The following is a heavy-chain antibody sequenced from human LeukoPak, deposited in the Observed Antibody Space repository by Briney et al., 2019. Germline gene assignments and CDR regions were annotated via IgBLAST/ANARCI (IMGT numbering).Heavy chain of an antibody. J-gene: IGHJ4*02. CDR3: ARGISSGRDY. D-gene: IGHD6-19*01. CDR1: GFTFSSYS. Sequence: PGGSLRLPCAASGFTFSSYSMNWVRQAPGKGLEWVSSISSSSSYIYYADSVKGRFTISRDNAKNSLYLQMNSLRAEDTAVYYCARGISSGRDYWGQGTLVTVSS. V-gene: IGHV3-21*01. CDR2: ISSSSSYI.